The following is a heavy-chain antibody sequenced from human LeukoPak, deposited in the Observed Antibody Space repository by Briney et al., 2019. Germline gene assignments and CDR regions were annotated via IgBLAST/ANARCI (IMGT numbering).Heavy chain of an antibody. D-gene: IGHD3-22*01. CDR3: AKATRYDSSGYKDY. V-gene: IGHV3-33*06. Sequence: PGRSLRLSCAASGFTFSSYGMHWARQAPGKGLEWVAVIWYDGSNKYYADSVKGRFTISRDNSKNTLYLQMNSLRAEDTAVYYCAKATRYDSSGYKDYWGQGTLVTASS. CDR2: IWYDGSNK. CDR1: GFTFSSYG. J-gene: IGHJ4*02.